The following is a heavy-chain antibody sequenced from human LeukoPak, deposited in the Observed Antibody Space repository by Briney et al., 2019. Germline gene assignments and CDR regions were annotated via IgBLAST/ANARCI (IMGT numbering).Heavy chain of an antibody. Sequence: PGGSLRLSCAASGFTFSSYGMSWVRQAPGKGLEWVSAISGSGDRTDYADSVKGRFTISRDNSKSTLYLQMNSLRAEDTAVYYCAKVGLGGAYYDSWGHGTLGTVSS. D-gene: IGHD1-26*01. CDR3: AKVGLGGAYYDS. V-gene: IGHV3-23*01. CDR1: GFTFSSYG. J-gene: IGHJ4*01. CDR2: ISGSGDRT.